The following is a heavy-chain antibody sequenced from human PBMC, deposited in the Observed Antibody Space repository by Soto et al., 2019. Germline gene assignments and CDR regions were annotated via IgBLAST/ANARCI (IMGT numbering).Heavy chain of an antibody. D-gene: IGHD4-17*01. CDR2: IYWDDDK. Sequence: QITLKESGPTLVKPTQTLTLTCTFSGFSLSTSGVGVGWIRQPPGKALEWLALIYWDDDKRYSPSLKSRLTITKDTSKNQVVLTMTNMDPVDTATYYCARQYGATAIDYWGQGTLVTASS. V-gene: IGHV2-5*02. J-gene: IGHJ4*02. CDR1: GFSLSTSGVG. CDR3: ARQYGATAIDY.